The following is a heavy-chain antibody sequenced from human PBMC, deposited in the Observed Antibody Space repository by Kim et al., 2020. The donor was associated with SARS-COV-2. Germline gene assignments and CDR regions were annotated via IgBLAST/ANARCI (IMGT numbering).Heavy chain of an antibody. Sequence: GGSLRLSCAASGFTFSSYAMSWVRQAPGKGLEWVSAISGSGGSTYYADSVKGRFTISRDNSKNTLYLQMNSLRAEDTAVYYCAKVYGSESIPSHAFDIWGQRKMGSVSS. CDR3: AKVYGSESIPSHAFDI. D-gene: IGHD3-10*01. CDR1: GFTFSSYA. J-gene: IGHJ3*02. CDR2: ISGSGGST. V-gene: IGHV3-23*01.